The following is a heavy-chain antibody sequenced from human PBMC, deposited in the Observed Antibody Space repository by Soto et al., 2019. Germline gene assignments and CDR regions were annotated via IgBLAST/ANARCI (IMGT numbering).Heavy chain of an antibody. Sequence: GGSLRLSCAASGFTFSSYGMHWVRQAPGKGLEWVAVIWYDGSNKYYADSVKGRFTISRDNSKNTLYLQMNSLRAEDTAVYYCARRGYSGYDLLGYYYYYYMDAWGKGTTVTVSS. J-gene: IGHJ6*03. D-gene: IGHD5-12*01. CDR1: GFTFSSYG. V-gene: IGHV3-33*01. CDR2: IWYDGSNK. CDR3: ARRGYSGYDLLGYYYYYYMDA.